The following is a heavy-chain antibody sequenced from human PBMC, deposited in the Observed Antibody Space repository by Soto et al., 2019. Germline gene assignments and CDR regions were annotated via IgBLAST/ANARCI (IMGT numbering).Heavy chain of an antibody. CDR1: GGSISSYY. D-gene: IGHD5-18*01. CDR2: IYDTGST. J-gene: IGHJ3*02. Sequence: SETLSLTCSVSGGSISSYYWSWIRQPPGKGLEWIGYIYDTGSTDYNPSLKSRVIISVDRSKNQVSLKLSSVTAADTAVYYCARDRIKLWSTYAFDIWGQGTMVTVSS. V-gene: IGHV4-59*01. CDR3: ARDRIKLWSTYAFDI.